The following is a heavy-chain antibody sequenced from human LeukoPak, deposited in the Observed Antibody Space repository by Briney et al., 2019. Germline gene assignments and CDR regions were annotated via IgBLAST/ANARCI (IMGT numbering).Heavy chain of an antibody. J-gene: IGHJ6*03. D-gene: IGHD3-3*01. V-gene: IGHV3-30-3*01. CDR2: ISPYGSQK. CDR3: ARDFGFWSGSSWYYYMDI. Sequence: GGSLRLSCAASGFTFRDYTFHWVRQAPDKGLEWVAVISPYGSQKWYADSVKGRFTISRDDSKNTLYLQMNSLRAEDTAVYYCARDFGFWSGSSWYYYMDIWGKGTTVTVSS. CDR1: GFTFRDYT.